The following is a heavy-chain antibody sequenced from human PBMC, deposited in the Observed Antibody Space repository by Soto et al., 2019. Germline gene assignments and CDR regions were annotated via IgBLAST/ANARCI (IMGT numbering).Heavy chain of an antibody. CDR1: GYTFTSYA. CDR2: INAGNGNT. Sequence: QVPLVQSGAEVKKPGASVKVSCKASGYTFTSYAMHWVRQAPGQRLEWMGWINAGNGNTKYSQKFQGRVTITRDTSASTAYMELSSLRSEDTAVYYCARAPGWELPFDYWGQGTLVTVSS. J-gene: IGHJ4*02. CDR3: ARAPGWELPFDY. V-gene: IGHV1-3*01. D-gene: IGHD1-26*01.